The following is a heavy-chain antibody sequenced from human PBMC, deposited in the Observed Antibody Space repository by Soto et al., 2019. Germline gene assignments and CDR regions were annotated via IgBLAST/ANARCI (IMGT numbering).Heavy chain of an antibody. Sequence: ASVKVSCKASGYTFTGYYMHWVRQAPGQGLEWMGWINPNSGGTNYAQKFQGWVTMTRDTSISTAYMELSRLRSDDPAVYYCAREPFWSGYSPPDYYGMDVWGQGTTVTVSS. CDR3: AREPFWSGYSPPDYYGMDV. V-gene: IGHV1-2*04. D-gene: IGHD3-3*01. CDR1: GYTFTGYY. J-gene: IGHJ6*02. CDR2: INPNSGGT.